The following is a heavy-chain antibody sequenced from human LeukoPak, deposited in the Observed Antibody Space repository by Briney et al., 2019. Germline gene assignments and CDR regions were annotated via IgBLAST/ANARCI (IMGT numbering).Heavy chain of an antibody. CDR2: IYYSGST. CDR1: GGSISSYY. V-gene: IGHV4-59*01. D-gene: IGHD2-2*02. J-gene: IGHJ6*04. CDR3: ARVVGYCSSTSCYKNYYYGMDV. Sequence: PSETLSLTCTVSGGSISSYYWSWLRQPPGKGLEWSGYIYYSGSTNYNPSLKSRVTISVDTSKNQFSLKLSSVTAADTAVYYCARVVGYCSSTSCYKNYYYGMDVWGKGTTVTVSS.